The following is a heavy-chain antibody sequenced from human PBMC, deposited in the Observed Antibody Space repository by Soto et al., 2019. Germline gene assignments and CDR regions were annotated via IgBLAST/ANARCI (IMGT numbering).Heavy chain of an antibody. CDR3: ASAKRHYGGNSEGGRGNYFVY. D-gene: IGHD4-17*01. CDR2: IIPIFGTA. J-gene: IGHJ4*02. Sequence: SVKVYCKASGGTFSSYAISWVRQAPGQGLEWMGGIIPIFGTANYAQKFQGRVTITADESTSTAYMELSSLRSEDTAGYYCASAKRHYGGNSEGGRGNYFVYWGKGTLVTRSS. CDR1: GGTFSSYA. V-gene: IGHV1-69*13.